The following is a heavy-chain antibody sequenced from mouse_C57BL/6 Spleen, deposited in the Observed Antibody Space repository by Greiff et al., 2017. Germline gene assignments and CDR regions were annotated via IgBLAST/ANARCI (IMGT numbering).Heavy chain of an antibody. Sequence: EVQLQQPGPVLVKPGASVKMSCKASGYTFTDYYMNWVKQSHGRSLEWIGGINPYNGGTSSNQKVKGKATLTVDKSSSTAYMELNSLTSEDSAVYYFAIRDYGSSPYWYFDVWGTGATVPVAS. CDR1: GYTFTDYY. J-gene: IGHJ1*03. CDR3: AIRDYGSSPYWYFDV. D-gene: IGHD1-1*01. CDR2: INPYNGGT. V-gene: IGHV1-19*01.